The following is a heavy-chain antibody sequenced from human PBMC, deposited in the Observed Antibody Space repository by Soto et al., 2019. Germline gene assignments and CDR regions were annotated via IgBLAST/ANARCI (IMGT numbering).Heavy chain of an antibody. D-gene: IGHD3-10*01. CDR2: IYHTGGT. CDR1: GASIISLDYY. J-gene: IGHJ5*02. CDR3: ARGAVVSLVRGVMCGNWFDP. Sequence: QVQLQESGPGLVRPSQTLSLTCTVSGASIISLDYYWTWIRQPPGKGLEWSGQIYHTGGTYYNPSLECRVVMSVDTSTNQFSLKLSSVTAADTAVFYCARGAVVSLVRGVMCGNWFDPWAQVTLVTVSS. V-gene: IGHV4-30-4*01.